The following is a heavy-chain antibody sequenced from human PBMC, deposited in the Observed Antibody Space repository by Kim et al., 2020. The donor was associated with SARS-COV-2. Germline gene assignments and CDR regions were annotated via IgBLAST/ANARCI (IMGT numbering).Heavy chain of an antibody. V-gene: IGHV3-53*01. J-gene: IGHJ4*02. CDR2: LYSGGST. CDR3: ARHKTAGNYNSPFDY. D-gene: IGHD3-3*01. Sequence: GGSLRLSCAASGLTVSSNYMNWVRQAPGEGLEWVSVLYSGGSTHYADSVRGRFTISRDHSKNTVYLQMNSLSVEDTAIYYCARHKTAGNYNSPFDYWGQGTRVTVSS. CDR1: GLTVSSNY.